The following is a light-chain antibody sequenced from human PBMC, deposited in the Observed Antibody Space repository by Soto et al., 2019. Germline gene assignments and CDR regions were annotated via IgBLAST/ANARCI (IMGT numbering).Light chain of an antibody. V-gene: IGKV3-20*01. Sequence: EVVLTQSPATLSVSPWESATLSCRASQSVSSDLAWYQQKPGQAPRLLIYGASSRATGIPDRFSGSGSGTDFTLTSSRLEPEDFAVYYCQQYGSTFGQGTRLEIK. CDR2: GAS. J-gene: IGKJ5*01. CDR3: QQYGST. CDR1: QSVSSD.